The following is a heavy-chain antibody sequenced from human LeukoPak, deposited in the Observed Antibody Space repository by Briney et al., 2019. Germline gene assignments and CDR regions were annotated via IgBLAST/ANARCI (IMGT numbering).Heavy chain of an antibody. CDR2: IYYSGST. Sequence: PSETLSLTCTVSGGSISSGDYYWSWIRQPPGKGLEWIEYIYYSGSTYYNPSLKSRVTISVDTSKNQFSLKLNSVTAADTAVYYCARDKLATVTTGWFDPWGQGTLVTVSS. J-gene: IGHJ5*02. CDR1: GGSISSGDYY. CDR3: ARDKLATVTTGWFDP. D-gene: IGHD4-17*01. V-gene: IGHV4-30-4*01.